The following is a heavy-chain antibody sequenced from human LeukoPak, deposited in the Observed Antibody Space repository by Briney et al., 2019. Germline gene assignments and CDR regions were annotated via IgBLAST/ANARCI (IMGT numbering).Heavy chain of an antibody. CDR1: GYTFTGYY. D-gene: IGHD3-16*01. CDR2: INPNSGDT. CDR3: ASYMITFGGVTTDV. J-gene: IGHJ6*02. V-gene: IGHV1-2*02. Sequence: GASVKVSCKASGYTFTGYYMHWVRQAPGQGLEWMGWINPNSGDTNYAQKFQGRVTMTRDTSISTAYMELSRLRSDDTAVYYCASYMITFGGVTTDVWGQGTTVTVSS.